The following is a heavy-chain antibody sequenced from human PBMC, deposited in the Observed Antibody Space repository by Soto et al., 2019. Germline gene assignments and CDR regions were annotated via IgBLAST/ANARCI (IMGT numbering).Heavy chain of an antibody. V-gene: IGHV4-31*03. CDR2: IYYSGST. Sequence: QVQLQESGPGLVKPSQTLSLTCTVSGGSISSGGYYWSWISQHTGKGLEWIGYIYYSGSTYYNPSLKSRVTISVDTSKNQFSLKLSSVTAADTAVYYCARATLELQVNFDYWGQGTLVTVSS. CDR1: GGSISSGGYY. J-gene: IGHJ4*02. CDR3: ARATLELQVNFDY. D-gene: IGHD1-7*01.